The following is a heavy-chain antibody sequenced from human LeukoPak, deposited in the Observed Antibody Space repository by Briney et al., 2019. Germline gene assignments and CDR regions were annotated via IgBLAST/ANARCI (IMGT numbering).Heavy chain of an antibody. J-gene: IGHJ4*02. Sequence: ASVKVSCKASGYTFTSYDINWVRQATGQGLEWMGWMNPNSGNTGYAQKFQGRVTITRNTSISTAYMGLSSLRSEDTAVYYCARVRSSGWPVDYWGQGTLVTVSS. CDR1: GYTFTSYD. D-gene: IGHD6-19*01. CDR2: MNPNSGNT. V-gene: IGHV1-8*03. CDR3: ARVRSSGWPVDY.